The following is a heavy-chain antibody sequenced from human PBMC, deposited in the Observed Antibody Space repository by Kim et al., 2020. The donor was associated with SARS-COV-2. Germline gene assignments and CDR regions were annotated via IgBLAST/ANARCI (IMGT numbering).Heavy chain of an antibody. Sequence: ASVKVSCKASGYTFTSYGISWVRQAPGQGLEWMGWISAYNGNTNYAQKLQGRVTMTTDTSTSTAYMELRSLRSDDTAVYYCARNYGSGSYYKVRYYYYGMDVGGQGPTVTVSS. CDR2: ISAYNGNT. V-gene: IGHV1-18*01. CDR3: ARNYGSGSYYKVRYYYYGMDV. CDR1: GYTFTSYG. J-gene: IGHJ6*02. D-gene: IGHD3-10*01.